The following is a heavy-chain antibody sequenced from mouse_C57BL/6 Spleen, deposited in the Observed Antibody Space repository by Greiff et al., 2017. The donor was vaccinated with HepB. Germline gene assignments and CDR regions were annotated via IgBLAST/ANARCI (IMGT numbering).Heavy chain of an antibody. Sequence: VQLQQSGAELVRPGASVTLSCKASGYTFTDYEMHWVKQTPVHGLEWIGAIDPETGGTAYNQKFKGKAILTADKSSSTAYMELRSLTSEDSAVYYCTRKILYYDYDEDFDYWGQGTTLTVSS. V-gene: IGHV1-15*01. CDR1: GYTFTDYE. CDR2: IDPETGGT. J-gene: IGHJ2*01. CDR3: TRKILYYDYDEDFDY. D-gene: IGHD2-4*01.